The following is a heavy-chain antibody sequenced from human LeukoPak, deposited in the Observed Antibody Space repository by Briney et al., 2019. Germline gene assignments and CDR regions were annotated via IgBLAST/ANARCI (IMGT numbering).Heavy chain of an antibody. D-gene: IGHD6-19*01. CDR2: IDDSGNT. Sequence: SETLSLTCTVSGGSISRYYWSWIRRPPGKGLEWIGYIDDSGNTNYNPSLKSQVTISVDKSKNQFSLKLSFVTAADTAMYYCARVGGSSGWYLNWGQGTLVTVSS. J-gene: IGHJ4*02. CDR3: ARVGGSSGWYLN. CDR1: GGSISRYY. V-gene: IGHV4-59*01.